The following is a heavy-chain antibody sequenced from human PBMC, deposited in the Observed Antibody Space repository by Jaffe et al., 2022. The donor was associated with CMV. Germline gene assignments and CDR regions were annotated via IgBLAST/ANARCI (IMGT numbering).Heavy chain of an antibody. V-gene: IGHV3-15*01. CDR3: TTEGLGYCSSTSCYGHHLGGFIWYFDL. Sequence: EVQLVESGGGLVKPGGSLRLSCAASGFTFSNAWMSWVRQAPGKGLEWVGRIKSKTDGGTTDYAAPVKGRFTISRDDSKNTLYLQMNSLKTEDTAVYYCTTEGLGYCSSTSCYGHHLGGFIWYFDLWGRGTLVTVSS. D-gene: IGHD2-2*01. CDR1: GFTFSNAW. CDR2: IKSKTDGGTT. J-gene: IGHJ2*01.